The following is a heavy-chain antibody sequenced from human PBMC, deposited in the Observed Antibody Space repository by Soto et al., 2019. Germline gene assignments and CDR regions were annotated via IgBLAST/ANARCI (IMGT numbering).Heavy chain of an antibody. J-gene: IGHJ6*01. CDR2: INPNSGGT. CDR3: NNTDV. CDR1: GYTFTCPY. D-gene: IGHD1-1*01. Sequence: VKVSCEACGYTFTCPYMYWVRQAPGQGLEWMGWINPNSGGTNYAQKFQGRVTMTRDTSISTAYMELSRLRSDDTAVWKDNNTDVWGQGITVCVSS. V-gene: IGHV1-2*02.